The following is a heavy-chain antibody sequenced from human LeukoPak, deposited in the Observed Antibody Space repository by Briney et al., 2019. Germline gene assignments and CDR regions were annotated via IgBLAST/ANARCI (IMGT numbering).Heavy chain of an antibody. CDR3: ATLMTTVTTSGALRFDY. CDR2: ISSSSSYI. Sequence: GGSLRLSCAASGFTFSSYSMNWVRQAPGKGLEWVSSISSSSSYIYYADSVKGRFTISRDNAENSLYLQMNSLRAEDTAVYYCATLMTTVTTSGALRFDYWGQGTLVTVSS. D-gene: IGHD4-17*01. CDR1: GFTFSSYS. V-gene: IGHV3-21*01. J-gene: IGHJ4*02.